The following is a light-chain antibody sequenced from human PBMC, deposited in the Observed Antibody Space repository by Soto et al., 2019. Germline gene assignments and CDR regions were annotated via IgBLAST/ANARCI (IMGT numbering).Light chain of an antibody. J-gene: IGLJ3*02. CDR2: LEGSGSY. CDR1: RGHISYI. Sequence: QSVLTQSSSASASLGSSVNLTCTLSRGHISYIIAWHQQQPGKAPRFLMKLEGSGSYNKGSGVPDRFSGSSSGADRYLTISHLQSEDEAHYYCETWDSNTRGFGGGTQLTVL. V-gene: IGLV4-60*03. CDR3: ETWDSNTRG.